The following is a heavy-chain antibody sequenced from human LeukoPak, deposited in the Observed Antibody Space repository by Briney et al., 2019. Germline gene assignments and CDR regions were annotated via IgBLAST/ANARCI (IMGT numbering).Heavy chain of an antibody. D-gene: IGHD6-19*01. Sequence: GGSLRLSCTASGFTFSGYYMHWVRQAPGKWLEWVAVISYDGSNKYYADSVKGRFTISRDNSKNTLYLQMNSLRAEDTAVYYCAKPIFQTSIAVALLDYWGQGTLVTVSS. J-gene: IGHJ4*02. CDR1: GFTFSGYY. CDR3: AKPIFQTSIAVALLDY. V-gene: IGHV3-30*18. CDR2: ISYDGSNK.